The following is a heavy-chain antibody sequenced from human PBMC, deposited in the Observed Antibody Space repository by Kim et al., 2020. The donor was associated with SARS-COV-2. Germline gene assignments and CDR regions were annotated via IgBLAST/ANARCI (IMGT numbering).Heavy chain of an antibody. Sequence: LKSRVTISLDTSQNQFSLKLSSVTAADAAVYYCARGFTYYYDNSGVYFDSWGQGTLVTVSS. J-gene: IGHJ4*02. D-gene: IGHD3-22*01. CDR3: ARGFTYYYDNSGVYFDS. V-gene: IGHV4-31*02.